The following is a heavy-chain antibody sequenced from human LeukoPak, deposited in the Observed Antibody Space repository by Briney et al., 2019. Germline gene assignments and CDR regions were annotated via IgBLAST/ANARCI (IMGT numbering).Heavy chain of an antibody. CDR3: ARGAVAGNQLLLVDY. CDR1: GFTFSSYS. Sequence: GGSLRLSCAASGFTFSSYSMNWVRQAPGKGLEWVSSISSSSYIYYADSVKGRFTISRDNAKNSLFLQMSSLRAEDTAVYYCARGAVAGNQLLLVDYWGQGTLVTVSS. V-gene: IGHV3-21*01. J-gene: IGHJ4*02. CDR2: ISSSSYI. D-gene: IGHD6-19*01.